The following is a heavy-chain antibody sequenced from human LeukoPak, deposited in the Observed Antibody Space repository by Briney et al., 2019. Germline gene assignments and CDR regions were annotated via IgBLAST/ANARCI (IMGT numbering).Heavy chain of an antibody. V-gene: IGHV4-59*12. D-gene: IGHD5-18*01. Sequence: ASETLSLTCTVSGGSISSYYWSWIRQPPGKGLEWIGYIYYSGSTNYNPSLKSRVTISVGTSKNQFSLKPSSVTAADTAVYYCARTVDTAMVPFDYWGQGTLVTVSS. J-gene: IGHJ4*02. CDR1: GGSISSYY. CDR2: IYYSGST. CDR3: ARTVDTAMVPFDY.